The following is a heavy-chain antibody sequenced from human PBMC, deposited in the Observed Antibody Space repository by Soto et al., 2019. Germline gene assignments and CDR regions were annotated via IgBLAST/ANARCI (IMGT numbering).Heavy chain of an antibody. CDR3: ATTARFYDSSGNNNWFDP. D-gene: IGHD3-22*01. Sequence: QVQLQESGPGLVKPSQTLSLTCTVSGGSISSGDYYWSWIRQPPGKGLEWIWYIYYSGSTYYNPSLKRRVTISVDSSKIQFSLKLSSVTAADMAVYYCATTARFYDSSGNNNWFDPWGQGTLVTVSS. V-gene: IGHV4-30-4*01. CDR2: IYYSGST. CDR1: GGSISSGDYY. J-gene: IGHJ5*02.